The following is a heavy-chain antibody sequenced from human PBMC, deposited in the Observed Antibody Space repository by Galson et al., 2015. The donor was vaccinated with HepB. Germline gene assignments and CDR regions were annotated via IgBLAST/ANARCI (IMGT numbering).Heavy chain of an antibody. CDR3: ARAAAGFDY. CDR2: ISYDGSNK. Sequence: LRLSCAASGFTFSSYAMHWVRQAPGKGLEWVAVISYDGSNKYYADSVKGRFTISRDNSKNTLYLQMNSLRAEDTAVYYCARAAAGFDYWGQGTLVTVSS. V-gene: IGHV3-30*04. CDR1: GFTFSSYA. J-gene: IGHJ4*02. D-gene: IGHD6-13*01.